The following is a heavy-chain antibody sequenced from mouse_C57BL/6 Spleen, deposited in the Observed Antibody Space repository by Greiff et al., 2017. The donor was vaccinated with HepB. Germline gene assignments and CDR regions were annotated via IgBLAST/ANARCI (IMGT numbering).Heavy chain of an antibody. CDR2: INPGSGGT. CDR1: GYAFTNYL. CDR3: ARGGERAY. Sequence: QVQLQQSGAELVRPGTSVKVSCKASGYAFTNYLIEWVKQRPGQGLEWIGVINPGSGGTNYNEKFKGKATLTADKSSSTAYMQLSSLTSEDSAVYFCARGGERAYWGQGTLVTVSA. J-gene: IGHJ3*01. V-gene: IGHV1-54*01.